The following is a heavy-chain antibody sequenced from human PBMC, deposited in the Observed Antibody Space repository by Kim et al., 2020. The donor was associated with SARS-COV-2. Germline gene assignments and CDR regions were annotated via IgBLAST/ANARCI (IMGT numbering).Heavy chain of an antibody. CDR3: ARSVHDYGDYALDY. D-gene: IGHD4-17*01. V-gene: IGHV7-4-1*02. CDR1: GYTFTSYA. Sequence: ASVKVSCKASGYTFTSYALNWVRQAPGQGLEWMVWINTNTGNPTYAQGFTGRFVFSLDTSVSTAYLQISSLKAEDTAVYYCARSVHDYGDYALDYWGQGTLVTVSS. CDR2: INTNTGNP. J-gene: IGHJ4*02.